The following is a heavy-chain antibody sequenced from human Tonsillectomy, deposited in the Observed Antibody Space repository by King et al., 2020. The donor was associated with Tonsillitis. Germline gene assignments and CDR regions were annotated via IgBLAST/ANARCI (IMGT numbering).Heavy chain of an antibody. D-gene: IGHD3-22*01. V-gene: IGHV4-39*01. J-gene: IGHJ5*02. Sequence: LQLQESGPGLVKPSETLSLTCSVSGGSIISSTYYWGWIRQPPGKGLEWIGNIYYSGSTYYNPSLKSRVTISVDTSKNQFSLKLSSVTAADTAVYYCARRSSGYYYDSGQYWFDPWGQGTLVTVSS. CDR2: IYYSGST. CDR3: ARRSSGYYYDSGQYWFDP. CDR1: GGSIISSTYY.